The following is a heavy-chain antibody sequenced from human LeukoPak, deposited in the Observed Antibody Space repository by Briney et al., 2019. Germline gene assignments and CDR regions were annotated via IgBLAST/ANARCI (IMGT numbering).Heavy chain of an antibody. Sequence: SETLSLTCTVSGGSIGSYYWSWIRQPPGKGLEWIGYIYYSGSTNYNPSLKSRVTISVDTSKNQFSLKLSSVTAADTAVYYCARHRFGHLFDYWGQGTLVFVSS. D-gene: IGHD3-16*01. CDR2: IYYSGST. CDR3: ARHRFGHLFDY. J-gene: IGHJ4*02. CDR1: GGSIGSYY. V-gene: IGHV4-59*01.